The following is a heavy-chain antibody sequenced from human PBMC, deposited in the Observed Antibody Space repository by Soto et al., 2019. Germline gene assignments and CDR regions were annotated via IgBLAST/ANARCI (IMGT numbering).Heavy chain of an antibody. CDR2: IYYSGST. Sequence: SETLSLTCTVSGVSISSYYWSWIRQPPGKGLEWIGSIYYSGSTYYNPSLKSRVTISVDTSKNQFSLKLSSVTAADTAVYYCARLRGGSGSYRGYYYYMDVWGKGTTVTVSS. J-gene: IGHJ6*03. CDR3: ARLRGGSGSYRGYYYYMDV. D-gene: IGHD3-10*01. CDR1: GVSISSYY. V-gene: IGHV4-59*05.